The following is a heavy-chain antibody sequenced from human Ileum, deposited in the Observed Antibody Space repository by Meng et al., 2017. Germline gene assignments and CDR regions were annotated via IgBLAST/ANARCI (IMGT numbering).Heavy chain of an antibody. CDR3: ARDRDSSGYYPY. V-gene: IGHV4-30-4*01. D-gene: IGHD3-22*01. CDR2: IYYSGST. J-gene: IGHJ4*02. Sequence: QVKLQESGPGLVKPSQTLSLTCTVSGGSISSGDYYWSWIRQPPGKGLEWIGYIYYSGSTYYNPSLKSRLTISVDTSKNQFSLKLSSVTAADTAVYYCARDRDSSGYYPYWGQGTLVTVSS. CDR1: GGSISSGDYY.